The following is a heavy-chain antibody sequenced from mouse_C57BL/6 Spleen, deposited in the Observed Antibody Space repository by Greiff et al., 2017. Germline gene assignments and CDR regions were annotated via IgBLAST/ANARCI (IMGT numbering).Heavy chain of an antibody. CDR3: ARILDGYYEDAMDY. D-gene: IGHD2-3*01. CDR2: ISDGGSYT. V-gene: IGHV5-4*03. CDR1: GFTFSSYA. J-gene: IGHJ4*01. Sequence: EVNLVESGGGLVKPGGSLKLSCAASGFTFSSYAMSWVRQTPEKRLEWVATISDGGSYTYYPDNVKGRFTISRDNAKNNLYLQMSHLKSEDTAMYYCARILDGYYEDAMDYWGQGTSVTVSS.